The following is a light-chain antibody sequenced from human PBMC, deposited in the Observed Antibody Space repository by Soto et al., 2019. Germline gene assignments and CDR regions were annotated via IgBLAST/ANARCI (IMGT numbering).Light chain of an antibody. Sequence: DIELTQSPATLSLSPGERATLSCRASQSVRSYLGWYQQRPGQAPRLLIYDASNRATGIPARFSGSGSGTDFPLTISSLAPEAFALSYRQQGGTFGQGTRLEIK. V-gene: IGKV3-11*01. J-gene: IGKJ5*01. CDR3: QQGGT. CDR2: DAS. CDR1: QSVRSY.